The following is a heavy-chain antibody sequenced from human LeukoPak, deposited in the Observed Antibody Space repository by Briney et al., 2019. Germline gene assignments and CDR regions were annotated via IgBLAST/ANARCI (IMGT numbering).Heavy chain of an antibody. Sequence: GGSLRLSCAASGFTFSSYSMNWVRQAPGKGLEWVSSISSSSSYIYYADSVKGRFTISRENAKNSLYLQMNSLRAEDTAVYYCARDPYDYSNYGPTNWFDPWGQGTLVTVSS. CDR3: ARDPYDYSNYGPTNWFDP. CDR2: ISSSSSYI. J-gene: IGHJ5*02. D-gene: IGHD4-11*01. V-gene: IGHV3-21*01. CDR1: GFTFSSYS.